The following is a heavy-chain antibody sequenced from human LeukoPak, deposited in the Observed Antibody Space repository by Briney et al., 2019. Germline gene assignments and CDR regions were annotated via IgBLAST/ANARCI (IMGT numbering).Heavy chain of an antibody. CDR1: GVSISSSTYY. V-gene: IGHV4-39*01. J-gene: IGHJ5*02. CDR2: IYNSGST. Sequence: SETLSLTCSVSGVSISSSTYYWGWIRQPPGKGLEWIGNIYNSGSTYYNPSLKSRVTISVDTSKNQFSLKLSSATAADTAVYYCARQAYSSNLGWFDPWGQGTLVTVSS. CDR3: ARQAYSSNLGWFDP. D-gene: IGHD6-13*01.